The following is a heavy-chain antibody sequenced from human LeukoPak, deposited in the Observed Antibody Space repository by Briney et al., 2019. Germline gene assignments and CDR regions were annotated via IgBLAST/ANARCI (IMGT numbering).Heavy chain of an antibody. V-gene: IGHV4-59*01. CDR2: IYYSGTT. J-gene: IGHJ2*01. CDR1: GGSMTGSY. Sequence: SETLSLTCTVSGGSMTGSYWSWIRQPPGKGLEWIGYIYYSGTTNYNPPLKSRVTISVDTSKNQFSLKLTSVTAADAAVYFCARGGWSLDLWGRGTLVAVSS. CDR3: ARGGWSLDL. D-gene: IGHD1-26*01.